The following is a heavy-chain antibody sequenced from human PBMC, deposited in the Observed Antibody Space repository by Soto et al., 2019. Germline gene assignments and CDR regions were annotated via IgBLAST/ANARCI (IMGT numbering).Heavy chain of an antibody. J-gene: IGHJ4*02. CDR3: TRGGTRTTYWGLWDA. V-gene: IGHV3-74*01. CDR1: GFTFSDNW. D-gene: IGHD7-27*01. Sequence: EVKVVESGGGLVQPGGSLRLSCAASGFTFSDNWMHWVRQPPGKGPVWVSRISGDASSTSYADSVKGRFTISRDSAKNTGYLQMDRLRVEDTAVYYGTRGGTRTTYWGLWDAWGQGTLVTVSS. CDR2: ISGDASST.